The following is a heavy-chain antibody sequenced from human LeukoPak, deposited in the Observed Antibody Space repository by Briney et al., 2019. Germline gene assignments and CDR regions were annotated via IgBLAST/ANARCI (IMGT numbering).Heavy chain of an antibody. CDR3: TKEFCGSRAACAGGSYYDF. V-gene: IGHV3-13*01. D-gene: IGHD2-15*01. Sequence: GGSLRLSCAASGFTFSKDDFHWVRQAPGKGLEGVAAIVVTGDTYYADSVKGRFTISREDAANSLYLQMRSLGAGDTALYYCTKEFCGSRAACAGGSYYDFWGRDALVTVSS. CDR2: IVVTGDT. CDR1: GFTFSKDD. J-gene: IGHJ2*01.